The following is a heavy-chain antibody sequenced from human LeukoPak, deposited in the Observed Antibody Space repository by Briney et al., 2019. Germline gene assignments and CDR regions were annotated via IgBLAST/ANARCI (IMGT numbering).Heavy chain of an antibody. CDR1: WFTVSRNY. V-gene: IGHV3-53*01. CDR2: IYSGDNT. J-gene: IGHJ5*02. D-gene: IGHD6-13*01. Sequence: PGGSLRLSCAASWFTVSRNYMSWVRQAPGKGLEWVSVIYSGDNTYYADSVKGRFTISRDNSKNTLYLQMNSLRAEDTAVYYCASLIAAADSNWFDPWGQGTLVTVSS. CDR3: ASLIAAADSNWFDP.